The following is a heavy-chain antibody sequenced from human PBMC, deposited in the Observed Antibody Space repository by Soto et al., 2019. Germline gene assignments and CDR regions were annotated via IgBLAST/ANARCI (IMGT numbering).Heavy chain of an antibody. V-gene: IGHV3-74*01. Sequence: GSLRLSCAASGFTFSNFWFHWVRQAPGKGLVWVSRINTDGNTLSYADSVKGRFTISRDNSKDTVYLQMNSLGAEDAGVYYCARQTGLGATNFWGQGVWSPSPQ. CDR3: ARQTGLGATNF. CDR2: INTDGNTL. CDR1: GFTFSNFW. J-gene: IGHJ4*02. D-gene: IGHD1-26*01.